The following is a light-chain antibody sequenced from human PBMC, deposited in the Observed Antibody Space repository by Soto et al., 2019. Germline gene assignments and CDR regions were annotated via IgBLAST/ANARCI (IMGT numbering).Light chain of an antibody. CDR1: QNVNSY. J-gene: IGKJ1*01. CDR3: QQSNNWLGGT. V-gene: IGKV3-11*01. CDR2: DAS. Sequence: EIVLTQSPATLSLFPGERATLSCRASQNVNSYLAWYQQRPGQAPRLVIYDASNRATGVPARFSGSGSGTDFTLTISSLEPEDFAVYYCQQSNNWLGGTFGQGTKVEIK.